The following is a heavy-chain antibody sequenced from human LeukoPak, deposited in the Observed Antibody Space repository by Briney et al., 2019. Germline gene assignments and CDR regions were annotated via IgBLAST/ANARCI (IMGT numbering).Heavy chain of an antibody. D-gene: IGHD1-26*01. CDR2: INPNSGGT. Sequence: ASVKVSCKASGYTFTGYYMHCVRQAPGQGLEWMGWINPNSGGTNYAQKFQGRVTMTRDTSISTAYMELSRLRSDDTAVYYCARVRVGRNSYGMDVWGQGTTVTVSS. V-gene: IGHV1-2*02. J-gene: IGHJ6*02. CDR1: GYTFTGYY. CDR3: ARVRVGRNSYGMDV.